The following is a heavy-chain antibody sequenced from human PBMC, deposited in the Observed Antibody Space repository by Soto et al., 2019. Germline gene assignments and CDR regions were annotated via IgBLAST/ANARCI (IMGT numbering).Heavy chain of an antibody. CDR1: GGTFSAYP. D-gene: IGHD3-22*01. J-gene: IGHJ3*01. CDR2: IIPILDIT. CDR3: AKGADSSGAESAFDL. Sequence: QVQLVQSGAEVKKPGSSVKVSCKTSGGTFSAYPFNWVRQAPGQGLEWMGRIIPILDITDYSQNFQGRVTITADKSTNTAYRDRTSLRSEDTAMYFCAKGADSSGAESAFDLWGQGTLITVSS. V-gene: IGHV1-69*02.